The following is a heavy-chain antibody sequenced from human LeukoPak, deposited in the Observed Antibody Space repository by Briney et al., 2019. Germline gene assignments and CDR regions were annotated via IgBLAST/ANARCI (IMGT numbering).Heavy chain of an antibody. CDR2: IYSGGST. CDR3: ARDLKAALGGLD. V-gene: IGHV3-53*01. Sequence: GGSLRHSCAASGFTVSSNYMSWVRQAPGKGLEWVSVIYSGGSTYYADSVKGRFTISRDNSKNTLYLQMNSLRAEDTAVYYCARDLKAALGGLDWGQGTMVTVSS. J-gene: IGHJ3*01. D-gene: IGHD3-16*01. CDR1: GFTVSSNY.